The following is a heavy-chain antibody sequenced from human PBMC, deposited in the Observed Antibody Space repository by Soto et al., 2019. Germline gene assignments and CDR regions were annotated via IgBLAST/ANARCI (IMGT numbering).Heavy chain of an antibody. V-gene: IGHV4-30-4*01. D-gene: IGHD7-27*01. CDR2: HSKCATT. Sequence: SQTLSLTCSVSGDSISNLDYFCAWLRHPPGQALEYLRSHSKCATTYYNPSFESRVAISVDTSKSQFSLNLTSVTAADTAVYFCARGRYCLTGRCFPNWFDSWVQGALVT. J-gene: IGHJ5*01. CDR1: GDSISNLDYF. CDR3: ARGRYCLTGRCFPNWFDS.